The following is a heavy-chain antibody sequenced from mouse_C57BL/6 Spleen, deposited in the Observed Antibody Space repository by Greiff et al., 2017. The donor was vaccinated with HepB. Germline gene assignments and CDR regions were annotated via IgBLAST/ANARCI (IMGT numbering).Heavy chain of an antibody. D-gene: IGHD1-1*01. CDR2: INPNNGGT. Sequence: VQLQQSGPELVKPGASVKIPCKASGYTFTDYNMDWVKQSHGKSLEWIGDINPNNGGTIYNQKFKGKATLTVDKSSSTAYMELRSLTSEDTAVYYCARWGTTVVHYYAMDYWGQGTSVTVSS. CDR1: GYTFTDYN. V-gene: IGHV1-18*01. J-gene: IGHJ4*01. CDR3: ARWGTTVVHYYAMDY.